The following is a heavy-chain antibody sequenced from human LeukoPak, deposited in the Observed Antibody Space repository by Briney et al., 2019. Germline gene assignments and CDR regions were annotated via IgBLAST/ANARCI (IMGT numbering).Heavy chain of an antibody. V-gene: IGHV3-30*02. CDR2: IRYDGSSK. Sequence: GGSLRLSCAASGFTFSSYWMSWVRQAPGKGLEWVAFIRYDGSSKYYGDSVKGRFTISRDNSKNTLYLQMNSLRAEDTAVYYCAKDHGYGSGSYFDYWGQGTLVTVSS. CDR3: AKDHGYGSGSYFDY. D-gene: IGHD3-10*01. CDR1: GFTFSSYW. J-gene: IGHJ4*02.